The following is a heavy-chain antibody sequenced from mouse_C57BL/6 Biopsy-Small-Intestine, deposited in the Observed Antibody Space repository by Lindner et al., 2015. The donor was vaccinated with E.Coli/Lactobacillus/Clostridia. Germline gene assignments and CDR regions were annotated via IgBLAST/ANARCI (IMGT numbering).Heavy chain of an antibody. V-gene: IGHV1-69*01. D-gene: IGHD2-12*01. J-gene: IGHJ4*01. CDR1: GGTFSSFP. Sequence: SVKVSCKASGGTFSSFPISWVRQAPGQGLEWMGGIIPIFHTATYAQRFQGRFTVTADESTSTAYMELTSLRSEDTAVYYCARAADTELIVAFDYWGQGTLVTVSS. CDR3: ARAADTELIVAFDY. CDR2: IIPIFHTA.